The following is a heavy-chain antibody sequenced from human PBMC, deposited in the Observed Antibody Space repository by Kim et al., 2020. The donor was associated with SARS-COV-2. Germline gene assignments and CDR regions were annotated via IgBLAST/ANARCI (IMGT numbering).Heavy chain of an antibody. V-gene: IGHV3-49*03. D-gene: IGHD6-13*01. CDR1: GFTFGDYA. Sequence: GGSLRLSCTASGFTFGDYAMSWFRQAPGKGLEWVGFIRSKAYGGTTEYAASVKGRFTISRDDSKSIAYLQMNSLKTEDTAVYYCTRAGSSSWYGNDAFDIWGQGTMVTVSS. CDR3: TRAGSSSWYGNDAFDI. CDR2: IRSKAYGGTT. J-gene: IGHJ3*02.